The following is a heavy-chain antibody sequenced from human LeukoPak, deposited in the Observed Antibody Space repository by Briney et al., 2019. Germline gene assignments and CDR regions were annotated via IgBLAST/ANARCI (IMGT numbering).Heavy chain of an antibody. CDR3: ARNPLTTIFGVVIVDAFDI. J-gene: IGHJ3*02. D-gene: IGHD3-3*01. Sequence: SETLSLTCTVSGGSISSSSYYWGWIRQPPGKGLEWIGSTDYSGSTYYNPSLETRVTISVDTSKNQFSLKLSSVTAADTAVYYCARNPLTTIFGVVIVDAFDIWGQGTMITVSS. V-gene: IGHV4-39*01. CDR1: GGSISSSSYY. CDR2: TDYSGST.